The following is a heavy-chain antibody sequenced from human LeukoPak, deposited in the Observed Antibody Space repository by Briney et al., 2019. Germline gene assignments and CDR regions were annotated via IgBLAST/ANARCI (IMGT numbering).Heavy chain of an antibody. D-gene: IGHD6-19*01. CDR1: GYTFTSYE. CDR3: ARGRFLQWLVPYMDV. CDR2: MNTNSGNT. J-gene: IGHJ6*04. Sequence: GASVKVSCKASGYTFTSYEINWVREATGQGLEWMGWMNTNSGNTGYAQKFQGRVTMTRNTSISTAYMELSSLRSEDTAVYYCARGRFLQWLVPYMDVWGKGTTVTVSS. V-gene: IGHV1-8*01.